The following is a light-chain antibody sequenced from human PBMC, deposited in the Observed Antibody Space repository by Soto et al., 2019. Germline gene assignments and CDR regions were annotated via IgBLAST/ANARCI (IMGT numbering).Light chain of an antibody. J-gene: IGLJ2*01. CDR1: TGAVTSGYY. V-gene: IGLV7-43*01. CDR3: LLFYGEGVV. Sequence: QTVVTQEPSLTVSPGGKVTLTCASSTGAVTSGYYPNWFQQKPGQPPRALIYSTTYKHSGTPARFSGSLLGGKAALTLSGVQHEDEDDYCCLLFYGEGVVFGGGTKVTVL. CDR2: STT.